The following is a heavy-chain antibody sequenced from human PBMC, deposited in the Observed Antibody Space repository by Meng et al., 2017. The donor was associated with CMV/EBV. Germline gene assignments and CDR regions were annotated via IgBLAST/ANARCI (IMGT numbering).Heavy chain of an antibody. Sequence: FSNYDINWVRQATGQGLEWMGWMHPNSGNTGYAQKFQGGATMTRNTSISTAYMELSSLRSEDTAVYYCARGGSDYDFWSGYSYWFDPWGQGTLVTVSS. CDR1: FSNYD. CDR3: ARGGSDYDFWSGYSYWFDP. J-gene: IGHJ5*02. V-gene: IGHV1-8*01. D-gene: IGHD3-3*01. CDR2: MHPNSGNT.